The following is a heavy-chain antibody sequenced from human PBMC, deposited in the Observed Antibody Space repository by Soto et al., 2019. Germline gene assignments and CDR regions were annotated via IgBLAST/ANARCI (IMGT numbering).Heavy chain of an antibody. Sequence: AASVKVSCKASGGTFSSYAISWVRQAPGQGLEWMGGIIPIFGTVNYAQKFQGRDTINADESTSTAYMELSSLRSEDTAVYYCARSLTMRNSGYDLWGQGTLVTVSS. CDR3: ARSLTMRNSGYDL. V-gene: IGHV1-69*13. CDR2: IIPIFGTV. J-gene: IGHJ4*02. CDR1: GGTFSSYA. D-gene: IGHD5-12*01.